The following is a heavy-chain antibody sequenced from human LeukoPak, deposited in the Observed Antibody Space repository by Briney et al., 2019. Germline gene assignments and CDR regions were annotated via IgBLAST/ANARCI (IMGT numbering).Heavy chain of an antibody. CDR2: ISAYNGNT. CDR3: ARVTYTPRIVATIQGYYYGMDV. CDR1: GGTFSSYA. V-gene: IGHV1-18*01. D-gene: IGHD5-12*01. J-gene: IGHJ6*04. Sequence: GASVKVSCKASGGTFSSYAISWVRQAPGQGLEWMGWISAYNGNTNYAQKLQGRVTMTTDTSTSTAYMELRSLRSDDTAVYYCARVTYTPRIVATIQGYYYGMDVWGKGTTVTVSS.